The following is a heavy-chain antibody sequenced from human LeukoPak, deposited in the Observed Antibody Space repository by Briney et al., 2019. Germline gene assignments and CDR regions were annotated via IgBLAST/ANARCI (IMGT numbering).Heavy chain of an antibody. CDR1: GYTFTSYG. Sequence: SVKVSCKASGYTFTSYGISWVRQAPGQGLEWMGGIIPLFGPANYAQKFQGRVTITTDESTSTVYMELSSLRSEDTAFYYCARGGAFDIWGQGTMVIVSS. J-gene: IGHJ3*02. CDR2: IIPLFGPA. CDR3: ARGGAFDI. V-gene: IGHV1-69*05.